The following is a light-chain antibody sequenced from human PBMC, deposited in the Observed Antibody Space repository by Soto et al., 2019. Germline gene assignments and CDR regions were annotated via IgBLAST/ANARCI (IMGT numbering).Light chain of an antibody. V-gene: IGKV3-15*01. CDR3: QQYNSWPLT. CDR2: EAS. CDR1: HSVNRH. J-gene: IGKJ4*01. Sequence: ETVMTQSPATLSVSPGERATLSCRASHSVNRHLAWYQQKPGQAPRLLIYEASTRATDIPARFSGSGSGTDFTLTISSLQSEDFAVYYCQQYNSWPLTFGGGT.